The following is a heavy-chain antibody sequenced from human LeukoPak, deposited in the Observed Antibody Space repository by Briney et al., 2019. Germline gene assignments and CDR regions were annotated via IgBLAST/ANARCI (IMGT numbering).Heavy chain of an antibody. CDR1: GFTFSSYW. J-gene: IGHJ5*02. Sequence: PGGSLRLSCAASGFTFSSYWMSWVRQAPGKGLEWVANIKQGGSEKYYVDSVKGRFTISRDNAKNSLYLQMNSLRAEDTAVYYCARDRGYCSSTSCYNWFDPWGQGTLVTVSS. V-gene: IGHV3-7*01. CDR3: ARDRGYCSSTSCYNWFDP. D-gene: IGHD2-2*01. CDR2: IKQGGSEK.